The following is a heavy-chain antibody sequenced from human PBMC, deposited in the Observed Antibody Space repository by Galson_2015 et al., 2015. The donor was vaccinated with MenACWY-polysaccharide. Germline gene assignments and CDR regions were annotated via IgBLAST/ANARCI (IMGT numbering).Heavy chain of an antibody. CDR2: ISYDGSNK. CDR1: GFTFSSYA. Sequence: SLRLSCAASGFTFSSYAIHWVRQAPGKGLEWVAVISYDGSNKYYAGSVKGRFTISRDNSKNTMYLQMNSLTAEDTAVYYCARTYCSRTTCYGMDGWRQGTTVTVSS. D-gene: IGHD2-2*01. CDR3: ARTYCSRTTCYGMDG. J-gene: IGHJ6*02. V-gene: IGHV3-30-3*01.